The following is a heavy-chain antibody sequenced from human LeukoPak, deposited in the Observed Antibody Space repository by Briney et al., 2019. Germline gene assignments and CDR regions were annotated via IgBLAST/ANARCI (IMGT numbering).Heavy chain of an antibody. CDR2: IRVYNGNT. CDR1: GYAFTSYG. Sequence: GASVKVSFRASGYAFTSYGINWVRQAPGQGLEWMGWIRVYNGNTNYAQKLQGRVTMTTDTSTSTAYMELRSLRSDDTAVYYCARGPGGRSGYYPLEDYYYYYYMDVWGKGTTVTVSS. D-gene: IGHD3-22*01. J-gene: IGHJ6*03. CDR3: ARGPGGRSGYYPLEDYYYYYYMDV. V-gene: IGHV1-18*01.